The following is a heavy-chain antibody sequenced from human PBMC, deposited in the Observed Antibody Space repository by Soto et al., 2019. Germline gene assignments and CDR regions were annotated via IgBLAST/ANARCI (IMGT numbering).Heavy chain of an antibody. CDR2: ISESGGTT. CDR1: GFTFSSHA. V-gene: IGHV3-23*01. CDR3: AKMRNYDFWSGYYEYYHYGMDV. J-gene: IGHJ6*02. Sequence: GGSLRLSCAASGFTFSSHAMSWVRQAPGKGLEWVSVISESGGTTYYADSVKGRFTISRDISENTLYLQMNSLRAEDTAVYYCAKMRNYDFWSGYYEYYHYGMDVWGQGTTVTVSS. D-gene: IGHD3-3*01.